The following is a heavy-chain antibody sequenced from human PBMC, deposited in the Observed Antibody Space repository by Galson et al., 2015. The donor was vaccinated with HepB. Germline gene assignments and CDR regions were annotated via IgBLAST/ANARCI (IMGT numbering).Heavy chain of an antibody. CDR2: IWYDAINK. Sequence: SLRLSCAASGFIFSNYGMHWVRQAPGKGLEWVAVIWYDAINKYYADSVKGRFTISRDNSKNALYLQMNSLRAEDTAVYYCVRDGGDGYNKFDYWGQGTLVTVSS. CDR3: VRDGGDGYNKFDY. V-gene: IGHV3-33*01. J-gene: IGHJ4*02. D-gene: IGHD5-24*01. CDR1: GFIFSNYG.